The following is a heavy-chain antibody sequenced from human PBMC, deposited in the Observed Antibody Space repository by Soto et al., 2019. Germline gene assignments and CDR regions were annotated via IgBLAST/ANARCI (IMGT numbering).Heavy chain of an antibody. CDR2: INAGNGNT. CDR1: GYTFTSYA. CDR3: ARVWFGEFDDDAFDI. V-gene: IGHV1-3*01. J-gene: IGHJ3*02. Sequence: QVPLVQSGAEVKKPGASVKVSCKASGYTFTSYAMHWVRQAPGQRLEWMGWINAGNGNTKYSQKFQGRVTITRDTSASTAYMELSSLRSEDTAVYYCARVWFGEFDDDAFDIWGQGTMVTVSS. D-gene: IGHD3-10*01.